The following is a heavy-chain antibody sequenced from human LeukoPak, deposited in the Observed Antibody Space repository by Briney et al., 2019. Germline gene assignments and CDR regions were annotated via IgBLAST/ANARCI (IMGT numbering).Heavy chain of an antibody. J-gene: IGHJ4*02. D-gene: IGHD3-22*01. CDR1: GFTFSNYA. V-gene: IGHV3-23*01. Sequence: GGSLRRSCAASGFTFSNYAMSWVRQAPGKGLEWVSAISGSGDDTCYADSVKGRFTISRDNSKNTLYLQMNSLRAEDTAVYHCAKDAGVTMIVVASNYFDYWGQGTLVTVSS. CDR2: ISGSGDDT. CDR3: AKDAGVTMIVVASNYFDY.